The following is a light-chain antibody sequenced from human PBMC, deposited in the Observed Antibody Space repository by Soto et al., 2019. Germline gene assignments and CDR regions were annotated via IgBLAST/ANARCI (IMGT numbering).Light chain of an antibody. Sequence: EIVLTQSPGTLSLFPGARATLSCRASQRVSSTYFAWYRQKPGQPPRLLIYGASKRATGVPDRVSGSGSGTDFTLTINRLEPEDFAVYYCQHYASSPPGFTFGPGTTVDIK. CDR2: GAS. CDR1: QRVSSTY. V-gene: IGKV3-20*01. J-gene: IGKJ3*01. CDR3: QHYASSPPGFT.